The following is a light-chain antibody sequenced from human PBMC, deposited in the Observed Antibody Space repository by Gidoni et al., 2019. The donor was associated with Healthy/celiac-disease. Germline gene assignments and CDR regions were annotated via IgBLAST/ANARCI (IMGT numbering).Light chain of an antibody. CDR1: QSVSSSY. CDR3: QQYGSPMYT. J-gene: IGKJ2*01. CDR2: GAS. Sequence: ELVLTQPPGTLSLSPGERATLSCRASQSVSSSYLAWYQQKPGQAPRLLIYGASSRATGIPDRFSGSGSGTDFTLTISRLEPEDFAVYYCQQYGSPMYTFGQGTKLEIK. V-gene: IGKV3-20*01.